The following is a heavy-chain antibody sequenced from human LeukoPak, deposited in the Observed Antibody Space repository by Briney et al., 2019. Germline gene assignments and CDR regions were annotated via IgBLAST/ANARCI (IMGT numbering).Heavy chain of an antibody. J-gene: IGHJ4*02. V-gene: IGHV3-53*01. CDR1: GFTVSSNY. Sequence: PGRSLRLSCAPSGFTVSSNYMSWVRQAPGKGLEWVSVIYSGDTTHYAASVKCRFTISRGNSRNTLYLQMNSLRAEDTAVYYCAGLGMCYFAHWGQGTLVTVSS. CDR2: IYSGDTT. CDR3: AGLGMCYFAH.